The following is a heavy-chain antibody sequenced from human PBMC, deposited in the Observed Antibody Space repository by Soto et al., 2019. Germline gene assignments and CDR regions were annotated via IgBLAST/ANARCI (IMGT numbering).Heavy chain of an antibody. J-gene: IGHJ4*02. Sequence: EVQLLESGGGLVQPGRSLRLSCAASGFTFSSYAMSWVRQAPGKGLEWVSAISGSGGTTYYEASVKGRFTISRDNSKNTQFLQMNSLRAEDTAVYYCAKFFVETGGSSGWPWTFHYWGQGTLVTVSS. D-gene: IGHD6-25*01. V-gene: IGHV3-23*01. CDR3: AKFFVETGGSSGWPWTFHY. CDR2: ISGSGGTT. CDR1: GFTFSSYA.